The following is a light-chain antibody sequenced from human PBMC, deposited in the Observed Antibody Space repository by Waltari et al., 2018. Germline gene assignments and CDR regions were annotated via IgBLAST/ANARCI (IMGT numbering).Light chain of an antibody. CDR1: QSVSSK. J-gene: IGKJ2*01. Sequence: EIVMTQSPATLSVSPGERATLSCRASQSVSSKLAWYQQKPGQAPRLLIYGASTRATGIPARFSGSEYGTEFTLTISSLQSEDFAVYYCQQYNNWPPMYTFGQGTKLEIK. CDR2: GAS. CDR3: QQYNNWPPMYT. V-gene: IGKV3-15*01.